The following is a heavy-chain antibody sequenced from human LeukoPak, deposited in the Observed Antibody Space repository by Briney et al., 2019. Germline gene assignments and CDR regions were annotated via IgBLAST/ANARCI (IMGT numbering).Heavy chain of an antibody. CDR1: GFTFSSYG. J-gene: IGHJ3*02. D-gene: IGHD3-10*01. Sequence: SGGSLRLSCAASGFTFSSYGMHWVRQAPGKGLEWVAFIRYDGSNKYYADSVKGRFTISRDNSKNTLYLQMNSLRAEDTAVYYCARELTMVRGVRGDAFDIWGQGTMVTVSS. CDR2: IRYDGSNK. V-gene: IGHV3-30*02. CDR3: ARELTMVRGVRGDAFDI.